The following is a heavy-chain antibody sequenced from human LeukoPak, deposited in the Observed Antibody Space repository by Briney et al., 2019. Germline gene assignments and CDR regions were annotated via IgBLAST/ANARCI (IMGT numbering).Heavy chain of an antibody. D-gene: IGHD2-15*01. J-gene: IGHJ3*02. CDR1: GYTFTGYY. CDR2: MNPNSGNT. Sequence: ASVKVSCKASGYTFTGYYMHWVRQATGQGLEWMGWMNPNSGNTGYAQKFQGRVTMTRNTSISTAYMELSSLRSEDTAVYYCARPSQWGYAFDIWGQGTMVTVSS. CDR3: ARPSQWGYAFDI. V-gene: IGHV1-8*02.